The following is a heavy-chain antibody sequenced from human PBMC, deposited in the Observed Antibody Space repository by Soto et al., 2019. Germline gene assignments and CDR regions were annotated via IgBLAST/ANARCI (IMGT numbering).Heavy chain of an antibody. CDR1: GYTFTSYD. CDR2: MNPNSGNT. Sequence: ASVKVSCKASGYTFTSYDINWVRQATGQGLEWMGWMNPNSGNTGYAQKFQGRVTMTRNTSISTAYMELSSLRSEDTAVYYCATTLAYRSGWYYFDYWGQGTLVTVSS. V-gene: IGHV1-8*01. CDR3: ATTLAYRSGWYYFDY. D-gene: IGHD6-19*01. J-gene: IGHJ4*02.